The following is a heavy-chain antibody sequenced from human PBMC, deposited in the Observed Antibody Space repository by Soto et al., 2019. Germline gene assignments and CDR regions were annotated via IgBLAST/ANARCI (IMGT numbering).Heavy chain of an antibody. J-gene: IGHJ5*02. D-gene: IGHD3-3*01. CDR3: ARDYDFWSGVLAAGFNNWFDP. Sequence: PRQGLERMGWISAYNGNTNYAQKLQGRVTMTTDTSTSTAYMELRSLRSDDTAVYYCARDYDFWSGVLAAGFNNWFDPWGQGTLVTVSS. CDR2: ISAYNGNT. V-gene: IGHV1-18*01.